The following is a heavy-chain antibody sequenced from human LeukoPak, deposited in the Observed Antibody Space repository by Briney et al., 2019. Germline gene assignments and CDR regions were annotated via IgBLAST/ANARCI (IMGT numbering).Heavy chain of an antibody. V-gene: IGHV3-23*01. CDR1: GFPFSDYA. J-gene: IGHJ4*02. CDR3: AKRLAARPFSPPFDH. Sequence: GGSLRLSCAGSGFPFSDYAMSWVRQAPGKGLDWVSAIGGNGVYTYYADSVRGRFTISRDNSKNTLYLQMDSLRAEDTAIYYCAKRLAARPFSPPFDHWVRGTLVTVSS. D-gene: IGHD6-6*01. CDR2: IGGNGVYT.